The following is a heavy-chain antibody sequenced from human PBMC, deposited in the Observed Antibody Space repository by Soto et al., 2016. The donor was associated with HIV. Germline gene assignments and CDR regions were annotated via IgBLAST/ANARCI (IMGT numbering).Heavy chain of an antibody. V-gene: IGHV4-59*01. D-gene: IGHD5-12*01. Sequence: VQLLQSGPGLVEPSETLSVNCTISGGPISQYYWNWIRQSPGKGLEWLGYVYYSGGVSYNPSLKSRLFMSMDTSKAQFSXRLTSLTAADTAIYYCAGYKITPGENWLDPWGQGTRVTGLL. CDR1: GGPISQYY. J-gene: IGHJ5*02. CDR2: VYYSGGV. CDR3: AGYKITPGENWLDP.